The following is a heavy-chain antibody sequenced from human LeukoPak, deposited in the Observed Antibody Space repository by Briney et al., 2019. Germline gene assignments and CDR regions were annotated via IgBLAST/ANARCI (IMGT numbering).Heavy chain of an antibody. Sequence: SETLSLTCTVSGGSVSSGSYYRSWIRQPPGKGLEWIGYIYYSGSTNYNPSLKSRVTISVDTSKNQFSLKLSSVTAADTAVYYCARGVYDGFDYWGQGTLVTVFS. CDR2: IYYSGST. D-gene: IGHD3-3*01. V-gene: IGHV4-61*01. CDR3: ARGVYDGFDY. J-gene: IGHJ4*02. CDR1: GGSVSSGSYY.